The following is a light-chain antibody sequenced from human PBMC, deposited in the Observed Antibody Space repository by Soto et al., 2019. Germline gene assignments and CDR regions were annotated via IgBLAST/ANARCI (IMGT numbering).Light chain of an antibody. Sequence: QSVLNKPASGSRSPGQALSITCTETSSDVGNYNLVSWYQQHPGKAPKLMIYEGSKRPSGVSNRFSASKSGNTASLTISGLQAEDEADYYCCSYAGSSTYYVFGTGTKVTVL. CDR1: SSDVGNYNL. V-gene: IGLV2-23*01. CDR2: EGS. J-gene: IGLJ1*01. CDR3: CSYAGSSTYYV.